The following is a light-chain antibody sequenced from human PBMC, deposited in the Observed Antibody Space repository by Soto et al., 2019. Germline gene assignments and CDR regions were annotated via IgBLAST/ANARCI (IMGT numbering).Light chain of an antibody. J-gene: IGKJ1*01. CDR1: QSVGKY. CDR2: DAS. Sequence: EIVMTQSPATLSLSPGERATLSFRASQSVGKYLVWYQQKPGQAPRLLIYDASNRATGIPARFSGSGSGTDFTLTISRLEPEDFAVYYCQQYGSSPAFGQGAKVDI. V-gene: IGKV3-20*01. CDR3: QQYGSSPA.